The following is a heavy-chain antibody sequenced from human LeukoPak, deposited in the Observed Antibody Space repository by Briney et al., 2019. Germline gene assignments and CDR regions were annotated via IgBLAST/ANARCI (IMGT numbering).Heavy chain of an antibody. CDR3: TRDTWGACDS. CDR1: GYTFSTYW. V-gene: IGHV3-74*01. Sequence: PGGSLRLSCAASGYTFSTYWMNWVRQGPGKGLVWVSRINEDGSSTSYADSVRGRFTISRDNAKNTLYLQMNSLRAEDTAVYYFTRDTWGACDSWGRGTLVTVSS. D-gene: IGHD3-16*01. CDR2: INEDGSST. J-gene: IGHJ4*02.